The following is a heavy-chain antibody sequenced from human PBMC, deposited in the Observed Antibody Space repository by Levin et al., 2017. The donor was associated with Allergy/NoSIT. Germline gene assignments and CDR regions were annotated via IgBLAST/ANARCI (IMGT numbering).Heavy chain of an antibody. J-gene: IGHJ6*02. Sequence: GESLKISCKASGYTFTGYYMHWVRQAPGQRLEWMGWINPNSGGTNYAQKFQGRVTMTMDTSISTAYMELSRLRSDDTAVYYCERDDGNWDTATIPTQYYYYYGMDVWGQGTTVTVSS. D-gene: IGHD5-18*01. CDR2: INPNSGGT. V-gene: IGHV1-2*02. CDR3: ERDDGNWDTATIPTQYYYYYGMDV. CDR1: GYTFTGYY.